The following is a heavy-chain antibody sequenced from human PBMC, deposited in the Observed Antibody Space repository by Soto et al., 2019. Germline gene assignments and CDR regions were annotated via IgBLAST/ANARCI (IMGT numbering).Heavy chain of an antibody. D-gene: IGHD3-10*01. V-gene: IGHV1-18*04. CDR1: GYTFTGYG. CDR2: ISAYNGNT. J-gene: IGHJ4*02. Sequence: ASVKVSCKASGYTFTGYGISWVRQAPGQGLEWMGWISAYNGNTNYAQKLQGRVTMTTDTSTSTAYMELRSLRSDDTAVYYCARDGGSITMPGITRPFDYWGQGTLVTVSS. CDR3: ARDGGSITMPGITRPFDY.